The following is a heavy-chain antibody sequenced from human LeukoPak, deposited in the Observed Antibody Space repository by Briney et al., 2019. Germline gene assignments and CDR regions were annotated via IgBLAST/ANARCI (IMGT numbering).Heavy chain of an antibody. CDR3: ARDRHYYYMDV. CDR1: GFTFSHYY. Sequence: GGSLRLSCAASGFTFSHYYMSWIRQAPGKGLEWVSYISSSGSTIYYADSVKGRFTISRDNAKNSLYLQMNSLRAEDTAVYYCARDRHYYYMDVWGKGTTVTVSS. CDR2: ISSSGSTI. V-gene: IGHV3-11*01. J-gene: IGHJ6*03.